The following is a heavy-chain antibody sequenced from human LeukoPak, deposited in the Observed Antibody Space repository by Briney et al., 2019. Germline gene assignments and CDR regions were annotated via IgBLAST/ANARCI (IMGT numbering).Heavy chain of an antibody. CDR1: GFTSSSYG. D-gene: IGHD3-10*01. Sequence: GGSLRLSCAASGFTSSSYGMHWVRQAPGKGLEWVAVISYDGSNKYYAGSVKGRFTISRDNSKNTLYLQMNSLRAEDTAVYYCAKDTYYYGLDYYYGMDVWGKGTTVTVSS. J-gene: IGHJ6*04. CDR3: AKDTYYYGLDYYYGMDV. V-gene: IGHV3-30*18. CDR2: ISYDGSNK.